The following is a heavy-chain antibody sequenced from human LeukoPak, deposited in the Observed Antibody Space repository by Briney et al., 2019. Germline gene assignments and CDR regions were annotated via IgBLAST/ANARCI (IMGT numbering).Heavy chain of an antibody. V-gene: IGHV3-21*01. D-gene: IGHD3-9*01. CDR2: ISSISTYT. J-gene: IGHJ4*02. CDR1: GFTFSSYG. Sequence: GGYLRLSCAASGFTFSSYGMNWVRQAPGKGPEWVSSISSISTYTHYADSVKGRFTISRDNAKNSLYLQMNSLRAEDTAVYYCARDQFDDILTGTSVYYFDYWGQGTLVTVSS. CDR3: ARDQFDDILTGTSVYYFDY.